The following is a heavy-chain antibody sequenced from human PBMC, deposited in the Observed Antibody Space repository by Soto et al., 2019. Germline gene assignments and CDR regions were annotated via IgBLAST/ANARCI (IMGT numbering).Heavy chain of an antibody. Sequence: GGSLRLSCAASGFTFSSYAMRWVRQAPGKGLEWVSAISGRGGSSYYADSVKGRFTISRDNYKNTLYLQMNSMRAEDTAVYYCAKTREESSSWPFDFWGQGTLVTVSS. CDR3: AKTREESSSWPFDF. J-gene: IGHJ4*02. CDR2: ISGRGGSS. CDR1: GFTFSSYA. V-gene: IGHV3-23*01. D-gene: IGHD6-13*01.